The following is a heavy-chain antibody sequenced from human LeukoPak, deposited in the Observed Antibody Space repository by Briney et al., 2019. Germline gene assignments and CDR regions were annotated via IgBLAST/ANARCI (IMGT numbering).Heavy chain of an antibody. D-gene: IGHD2-2*01. CDR2: IRYDGSEK. CDR1: GFTFSTNG. J-gene: IGHJ4*02. V-gene: IGHV3-30*02. CDR3: AKAWGAMEY. Sequence: GGSLRLSCVASGFTFSTNGMHWVRQAPGRGLEWVSFIRYDGSEKYYADSVKGRFTISRDNSKNTLYLQMSSLRVDDTAVYYCAKAWGAMEYWGQGTLVTVSS.